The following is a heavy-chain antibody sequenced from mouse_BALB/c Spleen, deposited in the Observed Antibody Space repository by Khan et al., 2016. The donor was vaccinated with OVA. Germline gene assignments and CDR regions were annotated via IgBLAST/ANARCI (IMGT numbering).Heavy chain of an antibody. J-gene: IGHJ3*01. CDR1: GYTFSSYY. V-gene: IGHV1S81*02. CDR3: TRSGYGSFAF. D-gene: IGHD2-2*01. Sequence: QVQLQQSGAELVKTGASVKLSCKASGYTFSSYYLYWVKQRPGQGLEWIGEINPNNGGSNFNEKFKNRATLTVDKSSYTAYMQLSSLTSGDSAVYYCTRSGYGSFAFWGQGTLVTVSA. CDR2: INPNNGGS.